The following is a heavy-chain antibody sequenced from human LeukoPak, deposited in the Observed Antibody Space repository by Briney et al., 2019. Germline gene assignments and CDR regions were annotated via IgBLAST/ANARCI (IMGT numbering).Heavy chain of an antibody. CDR3: ARRDYNGSGSPDY. J-gene: IGHJ4*02. D-gene: IGHD3-10*01. CDR1: GYSISSGYY. V-gene: IGHV4-38-2*02. CDR2: IYHSGST. Sequence: SETLSLTCTVSGYSISSGYYWGWIRQPPGKGLEWIGSIYHSGSTYYNPSLKSRVTISVDTSKNQFSLKLSSVTAADTAVYYCARRDYNGSGSPDYWGQGTLVTVSS.